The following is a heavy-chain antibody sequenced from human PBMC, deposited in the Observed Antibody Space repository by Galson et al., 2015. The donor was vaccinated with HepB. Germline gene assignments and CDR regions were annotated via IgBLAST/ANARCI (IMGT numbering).Heavy chain of an antibody. Sequence: SVKVSCKASGYTFTGYYMHWVRQAPGQGLEWMGWINPNSGDTNYAQKFQGRVTLTRDTSISTAYMELSRLRSDDTAVYYCARTTPSGSYPPNIRFDYWGLGTLVTVSS. CDR3: ARTTPSGSYPPNIRFDY. CDR2: INPNSGDT. D-gene: IGHD1-26*01. J-gene: IGHJ4*02. CDR1: GYTFTGYY. V-gene: IGHV1-2*02.